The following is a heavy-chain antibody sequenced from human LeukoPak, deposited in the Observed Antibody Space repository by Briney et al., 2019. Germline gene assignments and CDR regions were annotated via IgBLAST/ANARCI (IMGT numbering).Heavy chain of an antibody. Sequence: PSETLSLTCTVSGGSISSYYWSWIRQPAGKGLEWIGRIYTSGSTNYNPSLKSRVTMSVDTSKNQFSLKLSSVTAADTAVYYCARGYCSGGSCYPDYFDYWGQGTLVTVSS. D-gene: IGHD2-15*01. CDR1: GGSISSYY. CDR3: ARGYCSGGSCYPDYFDY. J-gene: IGHJ4*02. V-gene: IGHV4-4*07. CDR2: IYTSGST.